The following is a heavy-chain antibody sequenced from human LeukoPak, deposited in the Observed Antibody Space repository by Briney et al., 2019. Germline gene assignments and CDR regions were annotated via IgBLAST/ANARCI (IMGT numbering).Heavy chain of an antibody. J-gene: IGHJ6*02. Sequence: SVKVSCKASGGTFSSYAISWVRQAPGQGLEWMGGIIPIFGTANYAQKFQGRVTITADESTSTAYMELSSLRSEDMAVYYCARSSRYSSGWYEGYYYGMDVWGQGTTVTVSS. CDR2: IIPIFGTA. CDR1: GGTFSSYA. D-gene: IGHD6-19*01. CDR3: ARSSRYSSGWYEGYYYGMDV. V-gene: IGHV1-69*13.